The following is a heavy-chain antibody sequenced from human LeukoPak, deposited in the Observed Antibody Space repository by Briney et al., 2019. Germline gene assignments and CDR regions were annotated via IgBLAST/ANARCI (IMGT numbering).Heavy chain of an antibody. CDR2: IYYSGST. V-gene: IGHV4-39*01. CDR1: GGSISSSSYY. D-gene: IGHD4-11*01. CDR3: ARQRDVTVEPLDY. J-gene: IGHJ4*02. Sequence: PSETLCLTCTVSGGSISSSSYYWGWIRQPPGKGLEWLGSIYYSGSTLDNPSLKSRVTISVDTSKNQFSLKLSSVTAADTAVYYCARQRDVTVEPLDYWGQGTLVTVSS.